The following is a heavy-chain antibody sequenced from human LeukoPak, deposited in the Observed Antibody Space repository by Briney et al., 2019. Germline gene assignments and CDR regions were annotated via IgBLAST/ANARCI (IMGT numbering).Heavy chain of an antibody. CDR2: IDSDGSST. CDR1: GFIFSSYW. V-gene: IGHV3-74*01. J-gene: IGHJ5*01. CDR3: AGGGGTAYSSSWFDC. D-gene: IGHD6-13*01. Sequence: GGSLRLSCAASGFIFSSYWMHWVRQAPGKGLVWVSRIDSDGSSTSYADSVKGRFTISRDNSKNTLYLQMNSLTSEDTAVYYCAGGGGTAYSSSWFDCWGHGSLVTVSS.